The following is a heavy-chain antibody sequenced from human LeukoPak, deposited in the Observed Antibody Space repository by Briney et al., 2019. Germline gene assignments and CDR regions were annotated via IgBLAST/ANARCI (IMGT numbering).Heavy chain of an antibody. CDR3: ARDGDSSGWYPFDY. CDR1: GYTFTGYY. J-gene: IGHJ4*02. D-gene: IGHD6-19*01. CDR2: INPNSGDT. V-gene: IGHV1-2*02. Sequence: ASVKVSFTASGYTFTGYYMHWVRQAPGQGLEWMGWINPNSGDTNYAQKFQGRVTMTRDTSISTAYMELSRLRSDDTAVYYCARDGDSSGWYPFDYWGQGTLVTVSS.